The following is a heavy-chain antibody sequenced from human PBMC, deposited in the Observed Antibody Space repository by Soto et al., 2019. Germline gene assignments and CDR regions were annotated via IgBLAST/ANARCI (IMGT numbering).Heavy chain of an antibody. Sequence: ASVKVSCKASGYTFTGYYMHWVRQAPGQVLEGMGWINPNSGGTNYAQKFQGRVTMTRDTSISTAYMELSRLRSDDTAVYYCARDGFDLKDAFDIWGQGTMVTVSS. D-gene: IGHD3-10*01. CDR3: ARDGFDLKDAFDI. V-gene: IGHV1-2*02. CDR2: INPNSGGT. CDR1: GYTFTGYY. J-gene: IGHJ3*02.